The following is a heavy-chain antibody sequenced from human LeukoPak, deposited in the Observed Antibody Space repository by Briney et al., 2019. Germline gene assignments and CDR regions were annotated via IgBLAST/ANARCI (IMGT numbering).Heavy chain of an antibody. J-gene: IGHJ3*02. CDR3: AKEGFDAFDI. V-gene: IGHV3-23*01. CDR1: GFSFSNYA. CDR2: ISGSGGST. Sequence: PGGSLRLSCAASGFSFSNYAMSWVRQAPGKGLEWVSTISGSGGSTYYADSVKGRFTISRDNAKNSLYLQMNSLRAEDTALYYCAKEGFDAFDIWGQGTMVTVSS.